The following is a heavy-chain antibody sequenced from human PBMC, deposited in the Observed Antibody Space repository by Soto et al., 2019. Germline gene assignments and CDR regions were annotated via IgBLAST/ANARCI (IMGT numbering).Heavy chain of an antibody. CDR1: GFNFDDYA. CDR2: LTWNGDVI. D-gene: IGHD3-22*01. Sequence: PGGSLRLSCVTSGFNFDDYAIHWVRQTPGKGLEWVSGLTWNGDVIGYADSVKGRFTISRDNAENSLYLEMTSLRAEDTALYYCVKDCESSGYLTYFDYWGQGTLVTVSS. V-gene: IGHV3-9*01. CDR3: VKDCESSGYLTYFDY. J-gene: IGHJ4*02.